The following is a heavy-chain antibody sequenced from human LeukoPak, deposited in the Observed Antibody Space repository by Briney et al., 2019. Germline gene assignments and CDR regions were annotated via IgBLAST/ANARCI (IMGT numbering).Heavy chain of an antibody. CDR2: IYYSGRP. J-gene: IGHJ3*02. V-gene: IGHV4-39*02. CDR3: AIDLCTDCGGDCYSVDAFFI. Sequence: SGTLSLTCTDSGGSLSSSSYYWGWVRQPRGKGLEWNGSIYYSGRPYSNPSLKSRVTICLHTSKTQLSMRFSCVTAADTAVYCCAIDLCTDCGGDCYSVDAFFIWGERTTLTASS. D-gene: IGHD2-21*02. CDR1: GGSLSSSSYY.